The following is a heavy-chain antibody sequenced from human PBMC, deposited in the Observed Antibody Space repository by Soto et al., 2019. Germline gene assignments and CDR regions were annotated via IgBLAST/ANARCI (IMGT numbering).Heavy chain of an antibody. D-gene: IGHD2-21*01. J-gene: IGHJ4*02. Sequence: EVFLSESGGGVTQPGGSLRLSCAAPGIKFRDSAMSWVRQAPGKGLEWVSSISNNGDATYYADSVKGRFHISRDNSEKMAFLERNSPRVEDTAVYFCAQHALWFSEFGRGYWAQGALGNVS. V-gene: IGHV3-23*01. CDR3: AQHALWFSEFGRGY. CDR2: ISNNGDAT. CDR1: GIKFRDSA.